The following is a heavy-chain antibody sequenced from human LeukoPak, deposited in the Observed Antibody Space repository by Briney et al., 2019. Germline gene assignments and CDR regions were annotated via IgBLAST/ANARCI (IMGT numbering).Heavy chain of an antibody. V-gene: IGHV4-59*01. D-gene: IGHD3-10*01. CDR3: ARDRDYYGSGGLAY. J-gene: IGHJ4*02. CDR2: IFYSGST. Sequence: PSETLSLTCTVSGGSISSYYWSWIRQPPGKGLECIGYIFYSGSTNYNPSLKSRITISVDTSKNQFSLRLTSVTAADTAVYYCARDRDYYGSGGLAYWGQGTLVTVSS. CDR1: GGSISSYY.